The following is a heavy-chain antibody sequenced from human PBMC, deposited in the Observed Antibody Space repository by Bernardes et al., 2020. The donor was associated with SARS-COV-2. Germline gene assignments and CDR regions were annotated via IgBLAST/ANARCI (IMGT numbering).Heavy chain of an antibody. CDR3: AEGARFG. D-gene: IGHD3-10*01. Sequence: GGYLRRPCAGPGFSLTGYWVHWVRQVPGKGVVWLLRINSDGSSVSYADSVKGRFTISRDNAKKTLYLQMNGLRVEDTAVYYCAEGARFGRGQGILITVSS. CDR2: INSDGSSV. V-gene: IGHV3-74*01. CDR1: GFSLTGYW. J-gene: IGHJ4*02.